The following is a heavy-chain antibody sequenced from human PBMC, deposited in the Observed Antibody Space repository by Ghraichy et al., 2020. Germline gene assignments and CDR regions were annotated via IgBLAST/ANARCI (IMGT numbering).Heavy chain of an antibody. V-gene: IGHV4-34*01. CDR2: INHSGIT. CDR1: GGSFSGYY. Sequence: SETLSLTCAVYGGSFSGYYWSWIRQPPGKGLEWIGEINHSGITTYNPSLKSRVTISVDTSKNQFSLKLSSVTAADTAVFYCARGNVDWSGSNDYHGMDVWGQGTTVTVSS. CDR3: ARGNVDWSGSNDYHGMDV. D-gene: IGHD3-3*01. J-gene: IGHJ6*02.